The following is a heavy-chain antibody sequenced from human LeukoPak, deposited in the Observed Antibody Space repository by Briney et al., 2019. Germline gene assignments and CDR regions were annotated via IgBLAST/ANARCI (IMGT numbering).Heavy chain of an antibody. V-gene: IGHV4-4*07. CDR1: GASISNYY. CDR3: ARIGPILGAAWVDY. J-gene: IGHJ4*02. Sequence: SETLSLTCTVSGASISNYYWSWIRQPAGKGLEWIGRVYSSGSTNYNPSLKSRVTMSVDTSKNQFSLRLSSVTAVDTAVYYCARIGPILGAAWVDYWGQGTLVSVSS. CDR2: VYSSGST. D-gene: IGHD3-3*02.